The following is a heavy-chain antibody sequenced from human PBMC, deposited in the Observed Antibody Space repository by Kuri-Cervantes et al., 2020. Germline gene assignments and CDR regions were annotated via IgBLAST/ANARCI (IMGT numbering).Heavy chain of an antibody. V-gene: IGHV1-2*04. CDR2: INPNSGGT. Sequence: ASVKVSCKASGYTFTGYYMHWVRQAPGQGLEWMGWINPNSGGTNYAQKFQGWVTMTRNTSISTAYMELSSLRSEDTAVYYCARGTPAMAFDIWGQGTMVTVSS. J-gene: IGHJ3*02. CDR3: ARGTPAMAFDI. CDR1: GYTFTGYY.